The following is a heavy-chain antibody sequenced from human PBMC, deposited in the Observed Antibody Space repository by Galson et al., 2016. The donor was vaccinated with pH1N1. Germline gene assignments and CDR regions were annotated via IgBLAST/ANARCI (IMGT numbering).Heavy chain of an antibody. CDR1: GFPFSAYA. V-gene: IGHV3-23*01. CDR2: ISGGAGST. CDR3: AKSGRTARQILAPRDGMDV. Sequence: SLRLSCAASGFPFSAYAMNWIRQAPGKGPEWVSVISGGAGSTTYADSVRGRFTISRDNSHDTTFLQMTNLRVEDTAIYYCAKSGRTARQILAPRDGMDVWGQGTTV. J-gene: IGHJ6*02. D-gene: IGHD1-14*01.